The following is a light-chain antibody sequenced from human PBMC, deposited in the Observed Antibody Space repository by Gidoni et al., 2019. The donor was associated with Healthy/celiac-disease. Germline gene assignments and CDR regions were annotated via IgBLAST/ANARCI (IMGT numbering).Light chain of an antibody. CDR2: STS. CDR1: TGAVTSGYY. J-gene: IGLJ3*02. CDR3: LLYYGGAQPHWV. Sequence: QTVVTQEPSLTVYPGGTVTLTCASSTGAVTSGYYPNWFQQKPGQAPRPLLYSTSNKHSWTSARFSGSHLGGKAALTLSCVQPDDEADYYCLLYYGGAQPHWVFGGGTKLTVL. V-gene: IGLV7-43*01.